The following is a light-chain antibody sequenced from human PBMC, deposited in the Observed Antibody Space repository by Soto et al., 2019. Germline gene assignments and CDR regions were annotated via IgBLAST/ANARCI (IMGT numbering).Light chain of an antibody. CDR1: SSDVGDYNY. J-gene: IGLJ1*01. CDR2: EVS. V-gene: IGLV2-8*01. Sequence: QSVLTQPPSASGSPGQSVTISCTGTSSDVGDYNYVSWYQQHPGKAPKLMIYEVSKRPSGVPDRFSGSNSGNTASLTVSGLQAEDEADYYCSSYAGSLYVFGTGTKLTVL. CDR3: SSYAGSLYV.